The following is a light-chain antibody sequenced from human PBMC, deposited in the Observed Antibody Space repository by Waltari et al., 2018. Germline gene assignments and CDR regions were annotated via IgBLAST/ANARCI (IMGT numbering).Light chain of an antibody. Sequence: DIQMTQSPSSLSASVGDKVTITCRASQSNSTWLAWFQLKPGKAPKLLIYKASNLESGVPSRFSGSGSGTEFTLTISSLLPEDFATYYCQQYNSDSHSFGQGTRLEIK. CDR3: QQYNSDSHS. V-gene: IGKV1-5*03. CDR1: QSNSTW. J-gene: IGKJ2*01. CDR2: KAS.